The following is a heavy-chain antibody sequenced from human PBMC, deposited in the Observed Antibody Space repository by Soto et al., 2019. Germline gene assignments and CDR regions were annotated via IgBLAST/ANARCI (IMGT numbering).Heavy chain of an antibody. V-gene: IGHV4-39*01. CDR2: IYYSGRT. Sequence: QVQLQESGPGLVKPSETLSLTCTVSGGSISSSGYYWAWIRQSPEKGLEWIASIYYSGRTYYTPSLKSRLTISGDTSKNQFSLKLRSVTVAATAVYYCARHEQGPAFDPWGQGTLVTVSS. CDR3: ARHEQGPAFDP. J-gene: IGHJ5*02. CDR1: GGSISSSGYY. D-gene: IGHD6-13*01.